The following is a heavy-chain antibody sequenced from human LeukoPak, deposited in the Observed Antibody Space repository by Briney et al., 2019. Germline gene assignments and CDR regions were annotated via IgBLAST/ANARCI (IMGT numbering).Heavy chain of an antibody. V-gene: IGHV4-34*01. J-gene: IGHJ2*01. CDR1: GGSFSGYY. CDR2: INHSGST. Sequence: SETLSHTCAVYGGSFSGYYWSWIRQPPGKGLELIGEINHSGSTNYNPSLKSRVTVSVDTSKNQFSLKLSSVTAADTAVYYCARELRYKPLYWYFDLWGRGTLVTVSS. CDR3: ARELRYKPLYWYFDL. D-gene: IGHD1-1*01.